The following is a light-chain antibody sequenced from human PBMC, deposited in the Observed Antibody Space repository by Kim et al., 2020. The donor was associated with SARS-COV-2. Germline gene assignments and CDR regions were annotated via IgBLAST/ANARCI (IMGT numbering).Light chain of an antibody. CDR1: SSNIGSNY. J-gene: IGLJ3*02. V-gene: IGLV1-47*01. CDR2: RNN. Sequence: QSVLTQPPSASATPGQRVTISCSGSSSNIGSNYVYWYQQLPGTAPKLLIYRNNQRPSGVPDRFSGSKSGASASLAISGLRSEDEADYYCAAWDDSLSGQGVFGGGTQLTVL. CDR3: AAWDDSLSGQGV.